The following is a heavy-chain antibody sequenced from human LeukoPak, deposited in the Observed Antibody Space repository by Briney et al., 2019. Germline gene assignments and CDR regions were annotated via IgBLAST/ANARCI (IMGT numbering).Heavy chain of an antibody. Sequence: ASVKVSCKASGYTFTSYGISWVRQAPGQGLEWMGWISAYNGNTNYAQKLQGRVTMTTDTSTSTAYMELRSPRSDDTAVYYCARDSGYCGSTSCSTVIWGQGTMVTVSS. V-gene: IGHV1-18*01. CDR2: ISAYNGNT. CDR3: ARDSGYCGSTSCSTVI. J-gene: IGHJ3*02. D-gene: IGHD2-2*03. CDR1: GYTFTSYG.